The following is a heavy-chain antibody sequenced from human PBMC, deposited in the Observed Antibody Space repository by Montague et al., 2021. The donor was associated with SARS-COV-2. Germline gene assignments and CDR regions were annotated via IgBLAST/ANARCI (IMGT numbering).Heavy chain of an antibody. J-gene: IGHJ4*02. CDR2: IYHSGST. Sequence: SETLSLTCTVSGGSITSYYWSWIRQPPGEGLEYIGYIYHSGSTNYNPSLKSRVTMSVDTSKNQFSLKLSSVTAADTAVYYCARGDGHYYGSGTYPYYWGQGTLVTVSS. CDR1: GGSITSYY. V-gene: IGHV4-59*01. CDR3: ARGDGHYYGSGTYPYY. D-gene: IGHD3-10*01.